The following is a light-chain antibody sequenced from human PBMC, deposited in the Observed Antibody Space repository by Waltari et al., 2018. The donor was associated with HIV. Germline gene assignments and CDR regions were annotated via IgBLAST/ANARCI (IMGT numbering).Light chain of an antibody. CDR2: GSS. CDR3: LLYGDSPRWT. CDR1: QTVITNF. Sequence: SVVTQSPGTLSLSPGDKVTLSCRTSQTVITNFLGWYQSKSGQPPKLLFYGSSTRASGIPDRFSATGSDTGSGSDFSLTIHRLEPDDFAIYYCLLYGDSPRWTFGPGTRL. V-gene: IGKV3-20*01. J-gene: IGKJ1*01.